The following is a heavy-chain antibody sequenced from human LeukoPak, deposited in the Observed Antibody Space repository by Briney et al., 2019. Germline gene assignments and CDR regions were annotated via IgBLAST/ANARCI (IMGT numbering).Heavy chain of an antibody. CDR3: ARDLRYYDFWSGSFDY. CDR1: GYTFTSYY. D-gene: IGHD3-3*01. CDR2: INPSGGST. V-gene: IGHV1-46*01. J-gene: IGHJ4*02. Sequence: GASVKVSCKASGYTFTSYYMHWVRQAPGQGLEWMGIINPSGGSTSYAQKFQGRVTMTRDMSTSTVYMELRSLRSDDTAVYYCARDLRYYDFWSGSFDYWGQGTLVTVSS.